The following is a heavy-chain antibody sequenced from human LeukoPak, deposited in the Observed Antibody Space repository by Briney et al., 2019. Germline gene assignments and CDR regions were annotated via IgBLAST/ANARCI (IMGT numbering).Heavy chain of an antibody. CDR2: IDHSGRT. D-gene: IGHD2-15*01. CDR3: VREDCSGGACTNFDY. CDR1: GGSFTGYG. J-gene: IGHJ4*02. V-gene: IGHV4-34*01. Sequence: SGSLCLTCAVYGGSFTGYGWSWVRQPPGKGLEWVWEIDHSGRTNYYPALESRVTTSVDTSKNQSSLKLGSVTAADTAVYYCVREDCSGGACTNFDYWGRGTLVTASS.